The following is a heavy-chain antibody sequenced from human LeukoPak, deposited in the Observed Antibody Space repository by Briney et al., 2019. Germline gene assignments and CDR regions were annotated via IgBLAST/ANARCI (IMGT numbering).Heavy chain of an antibody. D-gene: IGHD4-17*01. J-gene: IGHJ4*02. CDR2: IYSGGST. CDR1: GFTVSSNY. Sequence: PGGSLRLSCAASGFTVSSNYMSWVRQAPGKGLEWVSVIYSGGSTYYADSVKGRFTISRDNAKNSLYLQMSSLRAEDTAVYYCARRAGYGDYPSKVDYWGQGTLVTVSS. V-gene: IGHV3-53*01. CDR3: ARRAGYGDYPSKVDY.